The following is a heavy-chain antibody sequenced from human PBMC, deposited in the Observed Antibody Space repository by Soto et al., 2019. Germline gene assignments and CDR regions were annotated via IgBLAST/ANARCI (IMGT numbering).Heavy chain of an antibody. CDR3: AKDPDRYDYVWGTYRYIDH. D-gene: IGHD3-16*02. CDR2: ISTSGGRP. CDR1: GIAFSNYA. Sequence: PGGSLRLSCTASGIAFSNYAMSWVRQAPRKWLEWVSTISTSGGRPYYADSVKGRFTISRDNSKNTLYLQMNSLRAEDTAVYYCAKDPDRYDYVWGTYRYIDHWGQGTRVTVSS. V-gene: IGHV3-23*01. J-gene: IGHJ4*02.